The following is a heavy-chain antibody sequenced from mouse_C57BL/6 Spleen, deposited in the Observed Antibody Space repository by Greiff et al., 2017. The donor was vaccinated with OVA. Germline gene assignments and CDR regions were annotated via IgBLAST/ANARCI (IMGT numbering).Heavy chain of an antibody. Sequence: QVQLQQPGAELVKPGASVKLSCKASGYTFTSYWMHWVKQRPGQGLEWIGMIHPNSGSTNYNEKFTSKATLTVDKSSSTAYMQLSRLTSEDSAVYYCARCPDYYGISYGYFDVWGTGTTVTVSS. D-gene: IGHD1-1*01. V-gene: IGHV1-64*01. CDR3: ARCPDYYGISYGYFDV. J-gene: IGHJ1*03. CDR1: GYTFTSYW. CDR2: IHPNSGST.